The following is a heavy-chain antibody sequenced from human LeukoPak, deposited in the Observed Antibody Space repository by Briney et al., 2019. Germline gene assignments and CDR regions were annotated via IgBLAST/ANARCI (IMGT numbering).Heavy chain of an antibody. CDR3: ARSTYYYDSNGYYYPNWFDP. J-gene: IGHJ5*02. CDR1: GFSLSTSGMC. V-gene: IGHV2-70*01. Sequence: SGPALVKPTQTLTLACTFSGFSLSTSGMCVSWIRQPPGKALEWLALIDWDDDKYYSTSLKTRLTISKDTSKNQVVLTMTNMDPVDTATYYCARSTYYYDSNGYYYPNWFDPWGQGTLATVSS. CDR2: IDWDDDK. D-gene: IGHD3-22*01.